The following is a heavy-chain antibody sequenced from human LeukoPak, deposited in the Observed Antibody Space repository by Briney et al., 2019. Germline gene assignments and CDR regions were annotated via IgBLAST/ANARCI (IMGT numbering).Heavy chain of an antibody. CDR2: IYYSGST. D-gene: IGHD6-13*01. CDR1: GGSISSYY. V-gene: IGHV4-59*08. J-gene: IGHJ5*02. Sequence: SETLSLTCTVSGGSISSYYWSWIRQPPGKGLEWIGYIYYSGSTNYNPSLKSRVTISVETSKNQFSLKLSSVTAADTAVYYCARQTAGTSWFDPWGQGTLVTVSS. CDR3: ARQTAGTSWFDP.